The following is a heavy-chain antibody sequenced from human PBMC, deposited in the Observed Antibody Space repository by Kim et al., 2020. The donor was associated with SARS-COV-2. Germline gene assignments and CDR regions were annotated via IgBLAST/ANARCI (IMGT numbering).Heavy chain of an antibody. CDR3: AREQQLGLDYYGMDV. CDR1: GYTFTSYY. CDR2: INPSGGST. V-gene: IGHV1-46*01. J-gene: IGHJ6*02. Sequence: ASVKVSCKASGYTFTSYYMHWVRQAPGQGLEWMGIINPSGGSTSYAQKFQGRVTMTRDTSTSTVNMELSSLRSEDTAVYYCAREQQLGLDYYGMDVWGQGATVTVSS. D-gene: IGHD6-13*01.